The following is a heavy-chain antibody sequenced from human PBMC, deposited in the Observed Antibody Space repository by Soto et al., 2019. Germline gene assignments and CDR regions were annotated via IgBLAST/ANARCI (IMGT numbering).Heavy chain of an antibody. V-gene: IGHV1-18*01. Sequence: QVQLVQSGGEVKKPGASVKVSCKASGYTFTSYGLSWVRQAPGQGLEWLGWISAYNGNTKYAQKLQGRVTMTTDTATSTAYMELSSLRADDTAEYYCARAPPYLPHPYRLFTYGGQGTLVPVTS. J-gene: IGHJ4*02. D-gene: IGHD2-21*01. CDR3: ARAPPYLPHPYRLFTY. CDR2: ISAYNGNT. CDR1: GYTFTSYG.